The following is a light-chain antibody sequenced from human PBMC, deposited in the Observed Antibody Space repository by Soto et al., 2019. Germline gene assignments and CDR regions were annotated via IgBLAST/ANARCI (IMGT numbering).Light chain of an antibody. V-gene: IGKV3-15*01. CDR1: QSVRSH. CDR2: GAS. CDR3: QQYNAWPRS. J-gene: IGKJ4*01. Sequence: EVVMTQSPATLSVSPGERATLSCRASQSVRSHLAWYQQKPGQAPSLLIFGASTRTTGVPARFSGSESGTEFTLTISSLQSEDVALYFCQQYNAWPRSFVGGTKVEMK.